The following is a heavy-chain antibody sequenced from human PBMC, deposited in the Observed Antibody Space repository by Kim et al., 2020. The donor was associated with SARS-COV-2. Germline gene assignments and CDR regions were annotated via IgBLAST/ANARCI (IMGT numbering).Heavy chain of an antibody. V-gene: IGHV4-34*01. D-gene: IGHD2-2*01. CDR3: ARMVAVPAAMFAWFDP. CDR2: INHSGST. J-gene: IGHJ5*02. Sequence: SETLSLTCAVYGGSFSGYYWSWIRQPPGKGLEWIGEINHSGSTNYNPSLKSRVTISVDTSKNQFSLKLSSVTAVDTAVYYCARMVAVPAAMFAWFDPWGQGTLVTVSS. CDR1: GGSFSGYY.